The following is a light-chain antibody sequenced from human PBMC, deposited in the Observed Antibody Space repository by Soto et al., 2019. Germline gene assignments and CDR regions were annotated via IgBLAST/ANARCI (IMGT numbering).Light chain of an antibody. CDR1: QSVSSN. CDR2: GAT. V-gene: IGKV3-15*01. CDR3: QQYNNWPIT. J-gene: IGKJ5*01. Sequence: EIVMTQSPANLSVSPGERGTLSCRASQSVSSNLAWYQQKPGQAPRLLIHGATTRAAGIPARFSGSGSGAEFTLTISSLQSEDFAVYDCQQYNNWPITFGQGTRLEIK.